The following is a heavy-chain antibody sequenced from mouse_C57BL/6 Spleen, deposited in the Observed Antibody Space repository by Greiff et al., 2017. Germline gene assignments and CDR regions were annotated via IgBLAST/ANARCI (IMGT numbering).Heavy chain of an antibody. CDR2: IDPSDSET. CDR3: ARGGFYDGYYVGYFDY. J-gene: IGHJ2*01. V-gene: IGHV1-52*01. Sequence: QVQLQQPGAELVRPGSSVKLSCKASGYTFTSYWMHWVKQRPIQGLEWIGNIDPSDSETHYNQKFKDKATLTVDKSSSTAYMQLSSLTSEDSAVYYCARGGFYDGYYVGYFDYWGQGTTLTVSS. CDR1: GYTFTSYW. D-gene: IGHD2-3*01.